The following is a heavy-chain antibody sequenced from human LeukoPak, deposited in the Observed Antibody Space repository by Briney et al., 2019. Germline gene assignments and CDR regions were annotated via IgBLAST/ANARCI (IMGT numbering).Heavy chain of an antibody. CDR2: IYTSGST. J-gene: IGHJ2*01. V-gene: IGHV4-4*07. CDR3: ARTLGYCSGGSCYWYFDL. D-gene: IGHD2-15*01. Sequence: SKTLSLTCTVSGGSISSYYRNWIRQPAGKGLEWIGRIYTSGSTNYNPSLKSRVTMSVDTSKNQFSLRLSSVTAADTAVYYCARTLGYCSGGSCYWYFDLWGRGTLVTVSS. CDR1: GGSISSYY.